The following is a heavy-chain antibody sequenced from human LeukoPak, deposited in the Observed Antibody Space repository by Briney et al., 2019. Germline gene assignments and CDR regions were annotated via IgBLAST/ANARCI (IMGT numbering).Heavy chain of an antibody. CDR2: IYYSGST. V-gene: IGHV4-59*01. D-gene: IGHD6-19*01. J-gene: IGHJ4*02. CDR1: GGSISXYY. Sequence: SEXXSLTCTVSGGSISXYYWSWXRQPPGKGLEWIGYIYYSGSTNYNPSLRSRVTISVDTSKNQFSLKLSSVTAADTAVYYCARDGSGWSYFDYWGQGTLVTVSS. CDR3: ARDGSGWSYFDY.